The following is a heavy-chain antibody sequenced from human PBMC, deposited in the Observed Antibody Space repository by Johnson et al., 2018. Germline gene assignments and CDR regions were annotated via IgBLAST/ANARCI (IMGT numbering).Heavy chain of an antibody. J-gene: IGHJ6*04. D-gene: IGHD6-13*01. Sequence: EVQLLESGGGLVQPGGSLELSCAASGFTFSGSAMHWVRQASGKGLEWVGRIRRKANSYATAYASSVKGRFTISRDDSKNTAYLQMNSLKTEDTAVYYCTRHAPSIAAAGTPVDVWGKGTTVTVSS. CDR2: IRRKANSYAT. CDR3: TRHAPSIAAAGTPVDV. V-gene: IGHV3-73*01. CDR1: GFTFSGSA.